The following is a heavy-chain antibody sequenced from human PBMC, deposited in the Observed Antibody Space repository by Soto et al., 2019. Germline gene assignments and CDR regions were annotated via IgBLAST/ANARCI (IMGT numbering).Heavy chain of an antibody. CDR1: GYTFTSYG. J-gene: IGHJ1*01. D-gene: IGHD3-16*02. Sequence: ASVKGSCKASGYTFTSYGISWVRQAPGQGLEWMGWISAYSGNTNYAQKFQSRVTMTTDTSTTTAYMELRSLRSDDTAVYYCARGRTVLSYFQHWGQGTLVTVSS. CDR3: ARGRTVLSYFQH. CDR2: ISAYSGNT. V-gene: IGHV1-18*01.